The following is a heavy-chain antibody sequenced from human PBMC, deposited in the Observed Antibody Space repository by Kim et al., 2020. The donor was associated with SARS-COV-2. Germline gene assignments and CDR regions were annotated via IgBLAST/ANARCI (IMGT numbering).Heavy chain of an antibody. D-gene: IGHD3-16*01. J-gene: IGHJ5*02. Sequence: ASVKVSCKASGYTFTSYDINWVRQATGQGLEWMGWMNPNSGNTGYAQKFQGRVTMTRNTSISTAYMELSSLRSEDTAVYYCARVISFHTFGGVMRGNWFDPWGQGTLVTVSS. CDR3: ARVISFHTFGGVMRGNWFDP. CDR1: GYTFTSYD. CDR2: MNPNSGNT. V-gene: IGHV1-8*01.